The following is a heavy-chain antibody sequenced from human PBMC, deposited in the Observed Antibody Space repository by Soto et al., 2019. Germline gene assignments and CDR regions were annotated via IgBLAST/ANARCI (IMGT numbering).Heavy chain of an antibody. V-gene: IGHV1-18*01. CDR1: GYTFTSYG. J-gene: IGHJ6*02. CDR2: ISAYNGNT. CDR3: ARNKWLVLTRDKYYYYYGMDV. Sequence: QVQLVQSGAEVKKPGASVKVSCKASGYTFTSYGISWVRQAPGQGLEWMGWISAYNGNTNYARKLQGRVTMTTDTSTSTAYMELRSLRSDDTAVYYCARNKWLVLTRDKYYYYYGMDVWGQGTTVTVSS. D-gene: IGHD6-19*01.